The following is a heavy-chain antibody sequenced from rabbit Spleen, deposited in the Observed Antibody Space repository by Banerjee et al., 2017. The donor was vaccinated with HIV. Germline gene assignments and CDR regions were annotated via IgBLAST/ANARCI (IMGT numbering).Heavy chain of an antibody. J-gene: IGHJ6*01. Sequence: QLVESGGGLVKPGGSLELSCKASGFDFSHYGVSWVRQAPGKGLEWIGYIDPVFSSTHYASWVNGRFTISNDNAQNTVDLQMNSLTAADTATYFCARDTGSSFSSYGMDLWGQGTLVTVS. CDR3: ARDTGSSFSSYGMDL. D-gene: IGHD8-1*01. CDR1: GFDFSHYG. CDR2: IDPVFSST. V-gene: IGHV1S7*01.